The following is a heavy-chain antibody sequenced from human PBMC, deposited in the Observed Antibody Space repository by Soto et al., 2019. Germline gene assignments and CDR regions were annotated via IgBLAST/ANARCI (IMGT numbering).Heavy chain of an antibody. CDR3: DRDVNYKIDL. CDR1: GFTITNYW. V-gene: IGHV3-74*01. J-gene: IGHJ5*02. Sequence: PGGSLRLSCAASGFTITNYWLHWVRQAPGKGLVWVSRINGDGSSTTYADSVKGRFTISRDNAKNTVYLQMNSLRVEDAAVYYCDRDVNYKIDLWGQRTPVTVSS. D-gene: IGHD4-4*01. CDR2: INGDGSST.